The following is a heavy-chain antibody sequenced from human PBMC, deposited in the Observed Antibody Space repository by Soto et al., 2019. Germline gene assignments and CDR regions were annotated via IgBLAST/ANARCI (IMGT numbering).Heavy chain of an antibody. CDR3: ARSAIKGHQIVDVPPTSQTLDY. V-gene: IGHV4-34*01. CDR1: GETFSGYY. D-gene: IGHD2-15*01. J-gene: IGHJ4*02. Sequence: SETLSLTCAVYGETFSGYYWSWIRQSPKKGLEWIGEINHSENTNYNPSLKSRVTISVDTSKNQFSLKLTSVTAADTAVYYCARSAIKGHQIVDVPPTSQTLDYWGQGTLVTVSS. CDR2: INHSENT.